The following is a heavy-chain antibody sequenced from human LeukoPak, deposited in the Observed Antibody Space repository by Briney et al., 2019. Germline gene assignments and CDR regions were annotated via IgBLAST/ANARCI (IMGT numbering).Heavy chain of an antibody. Sequence: GGSLRLSCAASGFTFSSYGMHWVRQAPGKGLEWVAVIWYDGSNKYYADSVKGRLTISRDNSKNTLYLQMNSLRAEDTAVYYCAKSPCSSTSCYENYWGQGTLVTVSS. CDR3: AKSPCSSTSCYENY. D-gene: IGHD2-2*01. J-gene: IGHJ4*02. V-gene: IGHV3-33*06. CDR2: IWYDGSNK. CDR1: GFTFSSYG.